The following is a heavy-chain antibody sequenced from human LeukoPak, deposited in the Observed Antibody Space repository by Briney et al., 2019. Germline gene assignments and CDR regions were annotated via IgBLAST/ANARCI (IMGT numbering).Heavy chain of an antibody. J-gene: IGHJ5*02. D-gene: IGHD2-2*01. Sequence: GASVKVSCKASGYTFTSYGISWVRQAPGQGLEWMGWISAYNGNTNYAQKLQGRVTMTTDTSTSTACMELRSLRSDDTAVYYCARGGYCSSTSCYNWFDPWGQGTLVTVSS. V-gene: IGHV1-18*01. CDR3: ARGGYCSSTSCYNWFDP. CDR2: ISAYNGNT. CDR1: GYTFTSYG.